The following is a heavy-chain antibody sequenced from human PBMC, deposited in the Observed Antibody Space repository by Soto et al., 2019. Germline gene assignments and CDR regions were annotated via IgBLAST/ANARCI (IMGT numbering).Heavy chain of an antibody. V-gene: IGHV1-18*01. D-gene: IGHD3-22*01. CDR2: ISAYNGNT. J-gene: IGHJ4*02. Sequence: VSLTVSCKPSGYTIKSYAIICVRQAPGQGLEWMGWISAYNGNTNYAQKLQGRVTMTTDTSTSTAYMELRSLRSDDTAVYYCAREARDSSGYYPIDYWGQGTLVPSPQ. CDR1: GYTIKSYA. CDR3: AREARDSSGYYPIDY.